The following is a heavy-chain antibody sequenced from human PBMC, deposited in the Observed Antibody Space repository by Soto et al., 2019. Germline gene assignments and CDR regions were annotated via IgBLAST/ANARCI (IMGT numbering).Heavy chain of an antibody. D-gene: IGHD3-9*01. J-gene: IGHJ6*03. Sequence: SETLSLTCTVSGGSISSYYWSWIRQPPGKGLEWIGYIYYSGSTNYNPSLKRRVTFSADSSRGQFSLRLNSVTAADTAVYYCARTVLGPDLLADSFVDYYYYMDVWGQGTTVTVSS. CDR2: IYYSGST. CDR3: ARTVLGPDLLADSFVDYYYYMDV. V-gene: IGHV4-59*08. CDR1: GGSISSYY.